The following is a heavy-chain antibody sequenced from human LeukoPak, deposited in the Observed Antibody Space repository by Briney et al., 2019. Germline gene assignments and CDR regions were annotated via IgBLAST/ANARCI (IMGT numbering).Heavy chain of an antibody. Sequence: GESLKISCKGSGYRFTSYWIGWVRQMPGKGLEWMGIIYPCDSDTRYSPSFPGQVTISADKSISTAYLQWSSLNASDTAMYYCARRIRRNDFWSGYYPYYFDYWGQGTLVTVSS. CDR1: GYRFTSYW. J-gene: IGHJ4*02. V-gene: IGHV5-51*01. CDR2: IYPCDSDT. CDR3: ARRIRRNDFWSGYYPYYFDY. D-gene: IGHD3-3*01.